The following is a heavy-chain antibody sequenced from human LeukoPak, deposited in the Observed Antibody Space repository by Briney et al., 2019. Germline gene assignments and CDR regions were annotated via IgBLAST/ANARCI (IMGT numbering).Heavy chain of an antibody. CDR3: AKGQQQLVSRFDY. Sequence: GGSLRLSCAASGFAFSSYAMSWVRQAPGKGLEWVSAISGSGGSTYYADSVKGRFTISRDNSKNTLYLQMNSLRAEDTAVYYCAKGQQQLVSRFDYWGQGTLVTVSS. J-gene: IGHJ4*02. V-gene: IGHV3-23*01. D-gene: IGHD6-13*01. CDR1: GFAFSSYA. CDR2: ISGSGGST.